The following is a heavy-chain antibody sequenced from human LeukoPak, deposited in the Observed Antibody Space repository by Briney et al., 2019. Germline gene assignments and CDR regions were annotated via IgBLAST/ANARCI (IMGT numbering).Heavy chain of an antibody. V-gene: IGHV1-3*01. J-gene: IGHJ4*02. CDR3: ARVQRYYGSRNYYHVFLF. D-gene: IGHD3-10*01. Sequence: ASVKVSCKASGYTFTSYAIHWVRQAPGQRLDWMGWIDAGNGDTKYSQKFQGRVAITRDTSASTAYMELSSLRPEDSAEYYCARVQRYYGSRNYYHVFLFWGQGTLITVSS. CDR2: IDAGNGDT. CDR1: GYTFTSYA.